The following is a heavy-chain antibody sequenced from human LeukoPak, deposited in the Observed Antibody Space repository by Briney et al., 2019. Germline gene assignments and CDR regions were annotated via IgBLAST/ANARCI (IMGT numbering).Heavy chain of an antibody. CDR2: ISYDGSNK. Sequence: GGSLRLSCAASGFTFSSYAMHWVRQAPGKGLEWVAVISYDGSNKYYADSVKGRFTISRDNSKNTLYLQMNSLRAEDTAVYYCARERPFRHCNGGSCYSGPFDYWGQGTLVTVSS. CDR1: GFTFSSYA. V-gene: IGHV3-30-3*01. CDR3: ARERPFRHCNGGSCYSGPFDY. J-gene: IGHJ4*02. D-gene: IGHD2-15*01.